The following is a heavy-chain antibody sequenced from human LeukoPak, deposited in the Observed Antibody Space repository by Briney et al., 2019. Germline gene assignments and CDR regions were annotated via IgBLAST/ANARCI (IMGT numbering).Heavy chain of an antibody. D-gene: IGHD6-13*01. CDR1: GFTFDDYA. V-gene: IGHV3-9*01. CDR2: ISGNRGSI. J-gene: IGHJ4*02. CDR3: AKDSVAAAGTQYDY. Sequence: GGSLRLSCAASGFTFDDYAMHWVRQVPGEGLEWVSGISGNRGSIGYADSVKGRFTISRDNAKNSLYLQMNSLRAEDTALYYCAKDSVAAAGTQYDYWGQGTLVTVSS.